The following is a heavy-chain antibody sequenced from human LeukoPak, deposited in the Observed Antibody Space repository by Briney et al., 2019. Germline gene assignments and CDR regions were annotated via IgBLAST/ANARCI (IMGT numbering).Heavy chain of an antibody. CDR2: MNPNSGNT. CDR3: AREVPGYSSGWYTYYYYYMDV. Sequence: ASVKVSCKASGYTFTSYEINWVRQATGQGLEWMGWMNPNSGNTGYAQKFQGRVTITRNTSISTAYMELSSLRSEDTAVYYCAREVPGYSSGWYTYYYYYMDVWGKGTTVTVSS. D-gene: IGHD6-19*01. J-gene: IGHJ6*03. CDR1: GYTFTSYE. V-gene: IGHV1-8*03.